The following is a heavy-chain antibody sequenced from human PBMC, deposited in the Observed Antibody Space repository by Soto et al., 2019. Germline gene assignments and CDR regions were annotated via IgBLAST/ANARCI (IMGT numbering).Heavy chain of an antibody. CDR1: GFTFNTFA. J-gene: IGHJ5*02. Sequence: PGGSLRLSCVTSGFTFNTFAMSWVRRAPGKGLEWISSISGSGFKKYYADSVKGRFTISRDNSKSTVYLELNNLSAEDTAVYHCAKNQGVELVPLATVDWFDPWGQGSVVTVSS. V-gene: IGHV3-23*01. CDR2: ISGSGFKK. CDR3: AKNQGVELVPLATVDWFDP. D-gene: IGHD1-26*01.